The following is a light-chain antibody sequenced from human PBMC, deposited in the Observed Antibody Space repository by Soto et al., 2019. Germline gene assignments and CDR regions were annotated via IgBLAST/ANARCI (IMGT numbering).Light chain of an antibody. Sequence: ETVLTQSPGTLSLSPGERATLSCGASQSVSSTWLAWYQQKPGQPPRLLIYGASSRASGIPDRFSGSGSGTEFTLTISRLEPEDFAVYYCQQYGSSRYTFGQGTKLEIK. CDR3: QQYGSSRYT. V-gene: IGKV3-20*01. J-gene: IGKJ2*01. CDR1: QSVSSTW. CDR2: GAS.